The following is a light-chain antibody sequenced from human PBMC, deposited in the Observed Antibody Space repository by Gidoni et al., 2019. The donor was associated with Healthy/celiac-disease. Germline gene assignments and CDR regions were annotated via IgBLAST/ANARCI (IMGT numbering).Light chain of an antibody. CDR2: KDS. CDR3: YSAADNNEV. V-gene: IGLV3-27*01. J-gene: IGLJ3*02. CDR1: VLAKKY. Sequence: SYELTQPSSVPVSPGQTARITCSGDVLAKKYARWFQQKPGQAPVLVIYKDSERPSGIPERFSGSSSGTTVTLTISGAQVEDEADYYCYSAADNNEVFGGGTKLTVL.